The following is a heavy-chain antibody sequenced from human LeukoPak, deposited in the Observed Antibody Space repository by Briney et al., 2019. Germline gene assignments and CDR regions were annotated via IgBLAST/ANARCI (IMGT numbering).Heavy chain of an antibody. J-gene: IGHJ3*02. CDR3: ARAYTSSHDAFDI. V-gene: IGHV1-46*01. D-gene: IGHD6-13*01. Sequence: ASVKVSCKASGYTFTSYYMHWVRQAPGQGLEWMGMLNPSGTGTRYAQKFQGRVTMTRDTSTSTVYVELSSLRSEDTAFYYCARAYTSSHDAFDIWGQGTLVTVSS. CDR1: GYTFTSYY. CDR2: LNPSGTGT.